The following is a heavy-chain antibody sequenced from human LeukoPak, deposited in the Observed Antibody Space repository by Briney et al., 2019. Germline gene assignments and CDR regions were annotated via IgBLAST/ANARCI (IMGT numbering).Heavy chain of an antibody. CDR3: ARAELAVAGTLAD. D-gene: IGHD6-13*01. V-gene: IGHV1-46*01. CDR2: INPSGGST. J-gene: IGHJ4*02. Sequence: ASVKASCKASGYTFTSYYMHWVRQAPGQGLEWMGIINPSGGSTSYAQKFQGRVTMTRDTSTSTVYMELSSLRSEDTAVYYCARAELAVAGTLADWGQGTLVTVSS. CDR1: GYTFTSYY.